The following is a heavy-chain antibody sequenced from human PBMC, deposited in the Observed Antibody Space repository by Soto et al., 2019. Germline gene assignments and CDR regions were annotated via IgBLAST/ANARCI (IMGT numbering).Heavy chain of an antibody. Sequence: GGSLRLSCAASGFTFSSYWMHWVRQAPGKGLVWVSRINTDGSSARYADSVKGRFTISRDNAKDTLYLEMNSLRVEDTAVYYCARDPWNTLDYWGQGSLVTVSS. D-gene: IGHD1-1*01. CDR1: GFTFSSYW. CDR2: INTDGSSA. V-gene: IGHV3-74*01. J-gene: IGHJ4*02. CDR3: ARDPWNTLDY.